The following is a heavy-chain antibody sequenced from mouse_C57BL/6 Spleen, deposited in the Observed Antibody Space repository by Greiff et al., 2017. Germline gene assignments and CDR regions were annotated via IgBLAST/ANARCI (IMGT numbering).Heavy chain of an antibody. V-gene: IGHV1-69*01. CDR1: GYTFTSYW. J-gene: IGHJ4*01. CDR3: ARQDGYPYAMDY. D-gene: IGHD2-3*01. Sequence: QVQLQQSGAELVMPGASVKLSCKASGYTFTSYWMHWVKQRPGQGLEWIGEIDPSDSYTNYNQKFKGKSTLTVDKSSSTAYMQLSSLTSEDSAVYYCARQDGYPYAMDYWGQGTSVTVSS. CDR2: IDPSDSYT.